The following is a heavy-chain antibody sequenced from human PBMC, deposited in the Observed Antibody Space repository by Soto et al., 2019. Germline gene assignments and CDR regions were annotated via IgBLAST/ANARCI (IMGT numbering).Heavy chain of an antibody. J-gene: IGHJ4*02. CDR3: ARQYSRYDY. CDR2: IYYSGST. CDR1: GGSISGSNYY. V-gene: IGHV4-39*01. D-gene: IGHD6-13*01. Sequence: PSETLSLTCTVSGGSISGSNYYWGWIRHPPGKGLEWIGSIYYSGSTHCNPSLKSRVTISVDTSKNQFSLKLSSVTAADTAMYYCARQYSRYDYWGQGTLVTVS.